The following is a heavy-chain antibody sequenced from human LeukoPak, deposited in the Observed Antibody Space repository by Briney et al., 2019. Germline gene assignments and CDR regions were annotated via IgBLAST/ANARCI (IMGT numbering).Heavy chain of an antibody. D-gene: IGHD3-10*01. CDR3: ARGFYYYGSGSFYYYYYMDV. Sequence: SETLSLTCAVYGGSFSGYYWSWIRQPPGKGLEWIGEINHSGSTNYNPSLKSRVTISVDTSKNQFSLKLSSVTAADTAVYYCARGFYYYGSGSFYYYYYMDVWGKGTTVTVSS. CDR2: INHSGST. J-gene: IGHJ6*03. V-gene: IGHV4-34*01. CDR1: GGSFSGYY.